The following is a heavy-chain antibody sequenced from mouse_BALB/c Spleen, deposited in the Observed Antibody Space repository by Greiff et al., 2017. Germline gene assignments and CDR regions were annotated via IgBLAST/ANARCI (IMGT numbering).Heavy chain of an antibody. J-gene: IGHJ1*01. CDR1: GFTFNTYA. V-gene: IGHV10-1*02. Sequence: EVHLVESGGGLVQPKGSLKLSCAASGFTFNTYAMNWVRQAPGKGLEWVARIRSKSNNYATYYADSVKDRFTISRDDSQSMLYLQMNNLKTEDTAMYYCVRFDWDAWYFDVWGAGTTVTVSS. D-gene: IGHD4-1*01. CDR3: VRFDWDAWYFDV. CDR2: IRSKSNNYAT.